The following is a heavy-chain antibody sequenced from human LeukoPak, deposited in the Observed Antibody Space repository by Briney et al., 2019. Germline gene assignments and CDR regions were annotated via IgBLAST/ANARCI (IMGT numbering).Heavy chain of an antibody. D-gene: IGHD2-2*01. CDR2: IYYSGST. V-gene: IGHV4-59*01. Sequence: SETLSLTCTVSGGSISSYYWSWIRQPPGKGLEWIGYIYYSGSTNYNPSLKSRVTISVDTSKNQFSLKLSSVTAADTAVYYCARYGTSRLADAFDIWGQGTMVTVSS. J-gene: IGHJ3*02. CDR3: ARYGTSRLADAFDI. CDR1: GGSISSYY.